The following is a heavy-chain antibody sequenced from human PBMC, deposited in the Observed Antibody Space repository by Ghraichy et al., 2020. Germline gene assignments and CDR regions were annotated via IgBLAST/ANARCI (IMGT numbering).Heavy chain of an antibody. CDR2: IIWNSGSI. J-gene: IGHJ3*02. D-gene: IGHD3-16*02. Sequence: LRLSCAASGFTFDDYAMHWVRQAPGKGLEWVSGIIWNSGSIGYADSVKGRFTISRDNAKNSLYLQMNSLRAEDTALYYCTRIHLGELSLAAAFDIWGQGTMVTVSS. CDR1: GFTFDDYA. CDR3: TRIHLGELSLAAAFDI. V-gene: IGHV3-9*01.